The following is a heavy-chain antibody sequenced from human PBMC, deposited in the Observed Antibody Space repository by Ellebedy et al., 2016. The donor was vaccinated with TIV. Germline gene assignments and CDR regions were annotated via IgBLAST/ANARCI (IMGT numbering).Heavy chain of an antibody. CDR3: VKDTAPYLGVFDY. CDR1: GFTFSDYA. D-gene: IGHD2-21*01. J-gene: IGHJ4*02. V-gene: IGHV3-23*01. Sequence: GESLKISCAVSGFTFSDYAMSWVRRTPGRGLEWVSGISNSGVSTYYADSVKGRFTISRDDSMDTVYLQLTNLTAEDTATYFCVKDTAPYLGVFDYWGRGALVTVSS. CDR2: ISNSGVST.